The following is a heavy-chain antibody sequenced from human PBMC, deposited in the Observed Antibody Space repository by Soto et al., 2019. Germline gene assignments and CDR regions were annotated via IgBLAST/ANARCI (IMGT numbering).Heavy chain of an antibody. V-gene: IGHV4-59*04. CDR2: GYNSGST. CDR1: GCSISGYD. CDR3: ANHTRPGFYVFDF. J-gene: IGHJ4*02. D-gene: IGHD3-10*02. Sequence: SETLSDTCGVSGCSISGYDWSWIRKRKKKKEEWMGYGYNSGSTNYNPSFASRVTISADTSKNQFSLKLRSVTAADTAVYSCANHTRPGFYVFDFWGQGTQVTVSS.